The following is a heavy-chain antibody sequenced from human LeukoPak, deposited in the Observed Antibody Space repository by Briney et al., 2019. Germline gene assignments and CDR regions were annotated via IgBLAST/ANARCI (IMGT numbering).Heavy chain of an antibody. CDR3: ARRSTGSGTFHY. J-gene: IGHJ4*02. D-gene: IGHD6-13*01. CDR1: GGSFSGYY. CDR2: NCYSVII. V-gene: IGHV4-59*08. Sequence: SETLSLTCAVYGGSFSGYYWSWIRQPPGKGLEWIGYNCYSVIIDYNPSLKSRVTISLDTSKSQFSLKLSSVTAADTAVYYCARRSTGSGTFHYWGQGTLVTVSS.